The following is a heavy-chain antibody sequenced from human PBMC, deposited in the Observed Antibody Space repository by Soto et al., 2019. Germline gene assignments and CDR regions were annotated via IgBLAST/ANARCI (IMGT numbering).Heavy chain of an antibody. J-gene: IGHJ6*02. V-gene: IGHV3-23*01. CDR3: AKDGASGSYPPYYYFGMDV. CDR2: ISGSAGNA. D-gene: IGHD1-26*01. Sequence: EVQLLESGGGLVQPGGSLRLSCAASGFTFSSYAMSWVRQAPGKGLEWVSTISGSAGNAYYADSVKGRFSISRDNSKNTLRLQMNGLGADATAVYYCAKDGASGSYPPYYYFGMDVWGQGTTVTVSS. CDR1: GFTFSSYA.